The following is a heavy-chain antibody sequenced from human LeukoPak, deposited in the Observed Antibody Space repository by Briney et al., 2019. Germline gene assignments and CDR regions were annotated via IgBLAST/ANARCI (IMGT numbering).Heavy chain of an antibody. CDR2: INPNSGGT. Sequence: GASVKVSCKASGYTFTSYDINWVRQATGQGLEWMGWINPNSGGTNYAQKFQGRVTMTRDTSISTAYMELSRLRSDDTAVYYCARDRDIAVAGVAFDIWGQGTMVTVSS. CDR1: GYTFTSYD. D-gene: IGHD6-19*01. V-gene: IGHV1-2*02. J-gene: IGHJ3*02. CDR3: ARDRDIAVAGVAFDI.